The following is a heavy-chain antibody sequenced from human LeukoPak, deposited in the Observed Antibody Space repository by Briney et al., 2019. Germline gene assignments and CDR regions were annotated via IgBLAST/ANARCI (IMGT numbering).Heavy chain of an antibody. J-gene: IGHJ4*02. CDR1: GFTFGDYA. V-gene: IGHV3-49*04. D-gene: IGHD4-23*01. Sequence: PGGSLRLSCTAIGFTFGDYAMSWVRQAPGKGLEWVGFIRIKVYGGTTEYAASVKGRFTISRDDSKSIAYLLMNSLKTEDTAVYYCSKDYGGSSGAFGFWGQGTLVTVSS. CDR2: IRIKVYGGTT. CDR3: SKDYGGSSGAFGF.